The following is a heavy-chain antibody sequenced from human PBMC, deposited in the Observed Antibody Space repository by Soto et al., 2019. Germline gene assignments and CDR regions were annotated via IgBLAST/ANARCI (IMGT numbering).Heavy chain of an antibody. Sequence: LQLQESGPGLVKPSETLSLTGAVSGGSVTRNNYDWGWIRQPPGKGLEWIGTLYHSGSSNYSPSLRSRVTISVDTSKNQFSLRLNSVTAADTAIYYCARQESEWYQRPFDYWGPGTLVTVSS. CDR1: GGSVTRNNYD. CDR3: ARQESEWYQRPFDY. V-gene: IGHV4-39*01. J-gene: IGHJ4*02. CDR2: LYHSGSS. D-gene: IGHD2-2*01.